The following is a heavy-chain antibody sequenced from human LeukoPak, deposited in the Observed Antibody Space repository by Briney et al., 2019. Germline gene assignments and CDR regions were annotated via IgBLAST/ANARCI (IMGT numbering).Heavy chain of an antibody. J-gene: IGHJ5*02. D-gene: IGHD6-19*01. CDR3: AKCSTSAYTTGWCNWIDP. Sequence: PGGSLRLSCVASGFTLTSGAMNWVRQAPGKGLEWVSATVSRGTTQYADSVKGRFTVSRDTSKNTLYLQMNNLRADDTAVYYCAKCSTSAYTTGWCNWIDPWGQGTLVTVSS. CDR2: TVSRGTT. V-gene: IGHV3-23*01. CDR1: GFTLTSGA.